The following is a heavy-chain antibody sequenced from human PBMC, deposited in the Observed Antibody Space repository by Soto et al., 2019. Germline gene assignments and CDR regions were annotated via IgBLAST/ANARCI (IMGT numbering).Heavy chain of an antibody. V-gene: IGHV4-59*01. J-gene: IGHJ6*02. Sequence: SETLSLTGTVSGGSISSYDWSGIRQPPGKGLEWIGYIYYSGSTNYNPSLKSRVTISVDTSKNQFSLKLSSVTAADTAVYYCARDGSRGYSYGYYYYGMDVWGQGTTVT. CDR2: IYYSGST. D-gene: IGHD5-18*01. CDR1: GGSISSYD. CDR3: ARDGSRGYSYGYYYYGMDV.